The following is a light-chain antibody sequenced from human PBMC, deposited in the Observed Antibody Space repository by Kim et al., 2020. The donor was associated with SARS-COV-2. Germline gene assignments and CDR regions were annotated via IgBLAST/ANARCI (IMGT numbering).Light chain of an antibody. J-gene: IGKJ2*03. Sequence: LSPGERATLSCRASQNVNNYYLARYQQKPGQAPRLLIYGASRRATGIPDMFSGSGTGTAFTLTISRLEPEEFAVYDCQHYGGTLYSFGQGTKLEI. V-gene: IGKV3-20*01. CDR3: QHYGGTLYS. CDR2: GAS. CDR1: QNVNNYY.